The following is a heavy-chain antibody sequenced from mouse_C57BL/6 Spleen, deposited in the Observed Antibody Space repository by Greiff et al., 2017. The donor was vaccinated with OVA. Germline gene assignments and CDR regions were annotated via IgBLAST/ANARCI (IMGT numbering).Heavy chain of an antibody. CDR1: GFTFSSYA. Sequence: EVQLQESGGGLVKPGGSLKLSCAASGFTFSSYAMSWVRQTPEKRLEWVATISDGGSYTYYPDNVKGRFTISRDNAKNNLYLQMSHLKSEDTAMYYCARGSYGNYVLDYWGQGTSVTVSS. J-gene: IGHJ4*01. D-gene: IGHD2-1*01. CDR3: ARGSYGNYVLDY. V-gene: IGHV5-4*01. CDR2: ISDGGSYT.